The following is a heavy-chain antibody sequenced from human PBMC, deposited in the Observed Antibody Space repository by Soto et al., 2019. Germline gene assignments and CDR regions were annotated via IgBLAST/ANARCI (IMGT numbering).Heavy chain of an antibody. Sequence: QVQLQESGPGLLKPSETLSLTCSVSGGSVSNKTYYWSWIRQPPGKRLEWIGYVYYSGTTHYNPSVKTRITLSVDLPKNQFSPRLSSVTTADTALYYCARTTAVPNTPRSRYFFDYWGQGTLVTVSS. V-gene: IGHV4-61*01. CDR1: GGSVSNKTYY. D-gene: IGHD2-15*01. CDR2: VYYSGTT. J-gene: IGHJ4*02. CDR3: ARTTAVPNTPRSRYFFDY.